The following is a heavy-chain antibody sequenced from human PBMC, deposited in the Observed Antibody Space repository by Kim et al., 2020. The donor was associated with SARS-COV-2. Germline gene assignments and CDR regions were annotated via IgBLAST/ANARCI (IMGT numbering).Heavy chain of an antibody. J-gene: IGHJ5*02. D-gene: IGHD3-22*01. CDR3: ARNYYDSSGYYYWNWFDP. CDR2: IWYDGSNK. CDR1: GFTFSSYG. V-gene: IGHV3-33*01. Sequence: GGSLRLSCAASGFTFSSYGMHWVRQAPGKGLEWVAVIWYDGSNKYYADSVKGRFTISRDNSKNTLYLQMNSLRAEDTAVYYCARNYYDSSGYYYWNWFDPWGQGTLVTVSS.